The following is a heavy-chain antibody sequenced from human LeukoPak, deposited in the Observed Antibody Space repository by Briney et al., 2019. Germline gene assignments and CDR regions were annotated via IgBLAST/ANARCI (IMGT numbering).Heavy chain of an antibody. D-gene: IGHD6-13*01. V-gene: IGHV4-34*01. CDR2: INHSGST. CDR3: ARRPAYSSIWRLFDY. J-gene: IGHJ4*02. CDR1: GESFTGYY. Sequence: PSETLSLTCAVYGESFTGYYWTWIRQPPGKGLEWIGEINHSGSTNYNPSLKSRVTVSVDTSKNQFSLKLSSVTAADTAVYYCARRPAYSSIWRLFDYWGQGTLVTVSS.